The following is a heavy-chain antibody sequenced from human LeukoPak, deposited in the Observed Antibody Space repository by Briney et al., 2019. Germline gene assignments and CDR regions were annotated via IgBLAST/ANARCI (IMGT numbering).Heavy chain of an antibody. J-gene: IGHJ1*01. D-gene: IGHD6-25*01. CDR2: IRSETDGGTT. CDR1: GFTFSNAW. Sequence: GGSLRLSCAAFGFTFSNAWMNWVRQAPGKGLEWVGHIRSETDGGTTDYAAPVKGRFTISRDDSKNTLYLQVNSLKTEDIAMYYCTTAAFHWGQGTLVTVSS. CDR3: TTAAFH. V-gene: IGHV3-15*01.